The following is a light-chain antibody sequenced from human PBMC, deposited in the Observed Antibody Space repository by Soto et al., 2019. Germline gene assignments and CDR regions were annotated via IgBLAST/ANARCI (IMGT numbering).Light chain of an antibody. Sequence: EIVFTQSPATLSLSPGERATLSCRASQSVTSNYLAWYQQKPGQAPRLLIYGVSSRATGVPDRFSGSGSGTDFTLTISRLEPEDFAVYYCQQYTDWPLTFGQGTKVDI. V-gene: IGKV3-20*01. CDR2: GVS. CDR3: QQYTDWPLT. CDR1: QSVTSNY. J-gene: IGKJ1*01.